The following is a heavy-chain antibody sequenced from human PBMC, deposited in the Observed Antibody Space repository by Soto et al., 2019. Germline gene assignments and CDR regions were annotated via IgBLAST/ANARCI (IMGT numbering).Heavy chain of an antibody. CDR1: GFTFSSYA. CDR2: ISYDGSKK. CDR3: ARVPSGGYSGYGDYFDY. Sequence: QVQLVESGGGVVQPGRSLRLSCAASGFTFSSYAMHWVRQAPGKGLEWVAVISYDGSKKYYADSVKGRFTISRENSKNTLYLQMNSLRAEDTAVYYCARVPSGGYSGYGDYFDYWGQGTLVTVSS. J-gene: IGHJ4*02. D-gene: IGHD5-12*01. V-gene: IGHV3-30-3*01.